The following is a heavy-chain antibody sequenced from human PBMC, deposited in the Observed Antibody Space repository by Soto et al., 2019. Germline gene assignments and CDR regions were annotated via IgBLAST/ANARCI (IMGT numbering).Heavy chain of an antibody. V-gene: IGHV4-30-4*01. CDR1: GGSISSGDYY. CDR3: ARGTEEMATITFDY. Sequence: PSETLSLTCTVSGGSISSGDYYWSWIRQPPGKGLEWIGYIYYSGSTYYNPSLKSRVTISVDRSKNQFSLMLSSVTAADTAVYYCARGTEEMATITFDYWGQGTLVTVSS. J-gene: IGHJ4*02. D-gene: IGHD5-12*01. CDR2: IYYSGST.